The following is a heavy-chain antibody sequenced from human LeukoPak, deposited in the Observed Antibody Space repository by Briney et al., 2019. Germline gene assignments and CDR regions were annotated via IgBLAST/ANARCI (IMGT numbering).Heavy chain of an antibody. CDR1: GASMSSYY. CDR3: ARDLGIADFDY. Sequence: SETLSLTCTVSGASMSSYYWTWIWQSPGKGLEWIGYVSYEGTTNYNPSLKSRVSISGDTSKNQFFLRLNSVTAADTAVYYCARDLGIADFDYWGQGTLVTVSS. CDR2: VSYEGTT. J-gene: IGHJ4*02. V-gene: IGHV4-59*01. D-gene: IGHD6-13*01.